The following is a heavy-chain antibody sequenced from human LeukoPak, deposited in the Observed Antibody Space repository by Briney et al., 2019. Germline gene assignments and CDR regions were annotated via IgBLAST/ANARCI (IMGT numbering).Heavy chain of an antibody. D-gene: IGHD3/OR15-3a*01. J-gene: IGHJ2*01. V-gene: IGHV4-34*12. CDR2: IIHSGST. CDR1: GGSFSGYY. CDR3: ARDLGLAGLWYFDL. Sequence: PSETLSLTCAVYGGSFSGYYWSWIRQPPGKGLEWIGEIIHSGSTNYNPSLKSRVTISVDTSKNQFSLKLSSVTAADRAVYYCARDLGLAGLWYFDLWGRGTLVTVSS.